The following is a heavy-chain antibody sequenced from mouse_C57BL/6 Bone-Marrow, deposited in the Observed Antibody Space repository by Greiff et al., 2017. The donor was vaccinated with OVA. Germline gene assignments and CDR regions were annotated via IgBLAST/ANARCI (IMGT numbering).Heavy chain of an antibody. V-gene: IGHV14-4*01. CDR2: IDPENGDT. CDR3: TTRDYYGSSSYAMDY. CDR1: GFNIKDDY. Sequence: EVKLQESGAELVRPGASVKLSCTASGFNIKDDYMHWVKQRPEQGLEWIGWIDPENGDTEYASKFQGKATITADTASNTAYLQLSSLTSEDTAVYYCTTRDYYGSSSYAMDYWGQGTSVTVSS. J-gene: IGHJ4*01. D-gene: IGHD1-1*01.